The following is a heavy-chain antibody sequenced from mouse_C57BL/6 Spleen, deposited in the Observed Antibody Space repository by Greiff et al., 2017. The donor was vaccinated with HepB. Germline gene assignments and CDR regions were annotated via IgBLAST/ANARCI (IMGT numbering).Heavy chain of an antibody. Sequence: QVQLKESGPGLVAPSQSLSITCTVSGFSLTSYGVHWVRQPPGKGLEWLVVIWSDGSTTYNSALKSRLSISKDNSKSQVFLKMNSLQTDDTAMYYCARGESPYYSNYEGAMDYWGQGTSVTVSS. CDR3: ARGESPYYSNYEGAMDY. V-gene: IGHV2-6*03. CDR1: GFSLTSYG. D-gene: IGHD2-5*01. CDR2: IWSDGST. J-gene: IGHJ4*01.